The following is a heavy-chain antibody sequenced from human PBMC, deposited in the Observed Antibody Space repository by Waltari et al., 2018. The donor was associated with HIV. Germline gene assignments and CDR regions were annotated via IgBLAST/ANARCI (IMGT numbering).Heavy chain of an antibody. J-gene: IGHJ4*02. CDR2: IWYYGSNK. CDR1: GFTFSSYG. V-gene: IGHV3-33*01. Sequence: QVQLVESGGGVVQPGRSLRLSCAASGFTFSSYGMHWVRQAPGKGLEWVAVIWYYGSNKYYADAVKGRFTISRDKSKNTLYLQMNSLRAEDTAVYYCARRVDSSLDYWGQGTLVTVSS. D-gene: IGHD3-22*01. CDR3: ARRVDSSLDY.